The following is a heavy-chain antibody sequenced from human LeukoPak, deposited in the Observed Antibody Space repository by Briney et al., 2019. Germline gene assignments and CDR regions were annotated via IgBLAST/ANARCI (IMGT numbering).Heavy chain of an antibody. CDR1: GGTFSCYA. CDR2: IIPIFGTA. Sequence: ASVKVSCKASGGTFSCYAISWVRQAPGQGLEWMGGIIPIFGTANYAQKFQGRVTITADESTSTAYMELSSLRSEDTAVYYCATSWQWLVKSFDYWGQGTLVTVSS. V-gene: IGHV1-69*13. J-gene: IGHJ4*02. D-gene: IGHD6-19*01. CDR3: ATSWQWLVKSFDY.